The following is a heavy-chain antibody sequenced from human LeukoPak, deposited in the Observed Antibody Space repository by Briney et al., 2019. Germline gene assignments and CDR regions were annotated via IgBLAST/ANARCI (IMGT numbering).Heavy chain of an antibody. CDR3: AREVFGELLGMDY. D-gene: IGHD1-26*01. V-gene: IGHV3-48*03. CDR2: ISSSGSTI. CDR1: GFTFSSYE. Sequence: GGSLRLSCAASGFTFSSYEMNWVRQAPGKGLEWVSYISSSGSTIYYADSVKGRFTISRDNAKNSLYLQMNSLRAEDTAVYYCAREVFGELLGMDYWGQETLVTVSS. J-gene: IGHJ4*02.